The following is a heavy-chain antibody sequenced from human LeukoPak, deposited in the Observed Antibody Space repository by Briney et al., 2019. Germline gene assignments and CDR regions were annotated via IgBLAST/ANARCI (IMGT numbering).Heavy chain of an antibody. CDR3: ARDASIGLDV. D-gene: IGHD3-9*01. V-gene: IGHV3-21*01. CDR1: GFRFGGST. Sequence: GGSLRLSCAASGFRFGGSTISWVRQAPGKGLQWVSSISDSGNTYYAASLKGRITVSRDNAKNSLFLQMNSLRADDTAVYYCARDASIGLDVWGHGTTVTVSS. CDR2: ISDSGNT. J-gene: IGHJ6*02.